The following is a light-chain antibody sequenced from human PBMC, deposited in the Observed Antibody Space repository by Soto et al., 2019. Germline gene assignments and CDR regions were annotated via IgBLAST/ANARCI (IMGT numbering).Light chain of an antibody. CDR3: LLAYNGARV. CDR1: TGAVASGHF. J-gene: IGLJ3*02. Sequence: QTVVTQEPSLTVSPGGTVTRACGSSTGAVASGHFPYWFQQRPGQAPTSLIYDVSNKHPWTPARFSGSLLGGKAALTLSGAQPEDEAEYYCLLAYNGARVFGGGTKLTVL. V-gene: IGLV7-46*01. CDR2: DVS.